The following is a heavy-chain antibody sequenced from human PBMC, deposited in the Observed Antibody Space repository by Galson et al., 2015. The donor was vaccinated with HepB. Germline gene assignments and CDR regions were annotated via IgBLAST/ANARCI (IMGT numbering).Heavy chain of an antibody. CDR1: GFTVSSNY. Sequence: SLRLSCAASGFTVSSNYMSWVRQAPGKGLEWASVIYSGGSTYYADSVKGRFTISRDNSKNTLYLQMNSLRAEDTAVYYCASRDPSSSWYFGLAAFDIWGQGTMVTVSS. J-gene: IGHJ3*02. D-gene: IGHD6-13*01. V-gene: IGHV3-66*01. CDR3: ASRDPSSSWYFGLAAFDI. CDR2: IYSGGST.